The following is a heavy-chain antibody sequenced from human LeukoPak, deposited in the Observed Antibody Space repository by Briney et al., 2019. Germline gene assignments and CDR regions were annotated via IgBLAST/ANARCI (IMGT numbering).Heavy chain of an antibody. CDR1: GFTFNTYG. Sequence: GRSLRLSCATSGFTFNTYGMHWVRQAPGKGLEWVAVISYDGSEKHYADSVKGRFTISRDNSKNTLYLQMNSLRAEDTAVFYCAKGSRNMDIVATIDYWGQGSLVTVSS. J-gene: IGHJ4*02. V-gene: IGHV3-30*18. D-gene: IGHD5-12*01. CDR2: ISYDGSEK. CDR3: AKGSRNMDIVATIDY.